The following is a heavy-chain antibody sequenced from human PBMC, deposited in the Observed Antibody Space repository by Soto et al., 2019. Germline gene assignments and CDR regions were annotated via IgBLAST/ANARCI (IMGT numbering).Heavy chain of an antibody. Sequence: LQTLSLTCAIPGDRVSSDSAAWNCIRLSPSRGLEWLARTYYRSRWYNAYAVSVRSRITVNPDTSKNQFSLQLTSVTPEDTAVYYCAGTTAPQWYFMYIWGKGTTVTISS. V-gene: IGHV6-1*01. CDR3: AGTTAPQWYFMYI. D-gene: IGHD1-7*01. CDR2: TYYRSRWYN. CDR1: GDRVSSDSAA. J-gene: IGHJ6*03.